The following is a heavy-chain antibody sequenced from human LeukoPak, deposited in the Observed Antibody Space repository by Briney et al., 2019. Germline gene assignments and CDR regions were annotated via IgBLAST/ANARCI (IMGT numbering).Heavy chain of an antibody. CDR1: GFTFSSYW. Sequence: PGGSLRLSCAASGFTFSSYWMSWVRQAPGKGLEWVANIKQDGSEKYYVDSVKGRFTISRDNSKNTLYLQMNSLRAEDTAVYYCAKSLTYDSSGENDYWGQGTLVTVSS. CDR3: AKSLTYDSSGENDY. D-gene: IGHD3-22*01. V-gene: IGHV3-7*01. CDR2: IKQDGSEK. J-gene: IGHJ4*02.